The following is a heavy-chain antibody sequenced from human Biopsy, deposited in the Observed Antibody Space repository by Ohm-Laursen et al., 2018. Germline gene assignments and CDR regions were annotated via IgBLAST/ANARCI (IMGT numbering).Heavy chain of an antibody. V-gene: IGHV3-23*01. CDR1: GFTFSSYA. J-gene: IGHJ4*02. D-gene: IGHD4-17*01. CDR2: LSRNSDII. Sequence: GSLRLSCAAPGFTFSSYAMTWFRQAPGKGLEWVSTLSRNSDIIYDTDSVKGRFTISRDNSKNTLYLQMNSLTADDTAGYYCALAAAQTVTHFDYWGQGTLVTVSS. CDR3: ALAAAQTVTHFDY.